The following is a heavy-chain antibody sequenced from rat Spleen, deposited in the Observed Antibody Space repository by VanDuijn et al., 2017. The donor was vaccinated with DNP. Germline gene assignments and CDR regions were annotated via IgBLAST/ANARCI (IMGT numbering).Heavy chain of an antibody. D-gene: IGHD3-8*01. Sequence: EVQLVESGGGLVQPGRSLKLSCAASGFIFSDYNMAWVRQAPGKGLEWVASITKTGDSTYYSDSVKGRFSISRDNAKSTLYLQVNSLRSEDTATYYCTSNPHIRTAAPFDYWGQGVMVTVSS. V-gene: IGHV5-31*01. CDR1: GFIFSDYN. J-gene: IGHJ2*01. CDR3: TSNPHIRTAAPFDY. CDR2: ITKTGDST.